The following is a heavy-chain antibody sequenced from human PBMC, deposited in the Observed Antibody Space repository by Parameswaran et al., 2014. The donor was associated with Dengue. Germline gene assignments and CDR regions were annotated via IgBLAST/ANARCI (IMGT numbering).Heavy chain of an antibody. Sequence: RWIRQPPGKGLEWVSYISSSGSTIYYADSVKGRFTISRDNAKNSLYLQMNSLRAEDTAVYYCALVVTASFYYYMDVWGKGTTVTVSS. CDR2: ISSSGSTI. CDR3: ALVVTASFYYYMDV. D-gene: IGHD2-15*01. V-gene: IGHV3-11*01. J-gene: IGHJ6*03.